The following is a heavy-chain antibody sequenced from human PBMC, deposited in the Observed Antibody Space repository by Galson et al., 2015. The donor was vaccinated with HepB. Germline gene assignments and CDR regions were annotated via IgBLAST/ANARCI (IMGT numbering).Heavy chain of an antibody. CDR2: IYSGGST. J-gene: IGHJ6*02. V-gene: IGHV3-66*01. Sequence: LRLSCAASGFTVSSNYMSWVRQAPGKGLEWVSVIYSGGSTYYADSVKGRFTISRDNSKNTLYLQMNSLRAEDTAVYYCARDKVESSSWLSNKYYYYYYGMDVWGQGTTVTVSS. D-gene: IGHD6-13*01. CDR3: ARDKVESSSWLSNKYYYYYYGMDV. CDR1: GFTVSSNY.